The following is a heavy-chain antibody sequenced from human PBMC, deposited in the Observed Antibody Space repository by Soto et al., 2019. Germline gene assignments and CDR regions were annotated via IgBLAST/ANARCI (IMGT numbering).Heavy chain of an antibody. J-gene: IGHJ6*02. CDR1: GFTFSSYA. D-gene: IGHD3-9*01. CDR3: ARVKGYDILNGYQLHYYGMDV. V-gene: IGHV3-30-3*01. CDR2: ISYDGSNK. Sequence: GGSLRLSCAASGFTFSSYAMHWVRQAPGKGLEWVAVISYDGSNKYYADSVKGRFTISRDNSKNTLYLQMNSLRAEDTAVYYCARVKGYDILNGYQLHYYGMDVWGQGTTVTVSS.